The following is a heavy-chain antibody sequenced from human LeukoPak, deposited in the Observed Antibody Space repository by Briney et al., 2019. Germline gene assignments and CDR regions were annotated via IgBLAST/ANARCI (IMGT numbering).Heavy chain of an antibody. CDR1: GFTFSSYA. V-gene: IGHV3-23*01. CDR2: IRVSGST. J-gene: IGHJ4*02. Sequence: PGGSLRLSCTTSGFTFSSYALSWVRQARGKGLEWVSGIRVSGSTYYPDSVTGRFTISRDNSENTLYLQMSGLRAEDTAIYYCAKGTGDTAYYFDFWGQGVLVTVSS. D-gene: IGHD7-27*01. CDR3: AKGTGDTAYYFDF.